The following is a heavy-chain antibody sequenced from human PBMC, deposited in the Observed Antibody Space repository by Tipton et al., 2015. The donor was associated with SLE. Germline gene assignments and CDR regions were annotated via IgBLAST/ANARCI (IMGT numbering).Heavy chain of an antibody. J-gene: IGHJ4*02. D-gene: IGHD3-10*01. CDR3: ARRPWGGFDY. Sequence: TLSLTCTVSGDSISSGDCYWSWIRQPAGKGLEWIGQIHTSGSTNYNPSLKSRVTISVDTSKNQFSLRLSSVTAADTAVYYCARRPWGGFDYWGQGTLVTVSS. V-gene: IGHV4-61*09. CDR1: GDSISSGDCY. CDR2: IHTSGST.